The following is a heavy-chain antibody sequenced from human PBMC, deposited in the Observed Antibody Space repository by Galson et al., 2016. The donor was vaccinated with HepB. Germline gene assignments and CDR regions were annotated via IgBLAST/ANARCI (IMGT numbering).Heavy chain of an antibody. D-gene: IGHD1-1*01. J-gene: IGHJ4*02. Sequence: SLRLSCAVSGSTFNSDAMNWVRQAPGKGLEWISYISSSGDTMYYADSVRGRFTISRDNATSSLFLQLHSLRDEDTAVYYCARDAGVVYYFDCWGQGTLVTVSS. CDR1: GSTFNSDA. CDR2: ISSSGDTM. V-gene: IGHV3-48*02. CDR3: ARDAGVVYYFDC.